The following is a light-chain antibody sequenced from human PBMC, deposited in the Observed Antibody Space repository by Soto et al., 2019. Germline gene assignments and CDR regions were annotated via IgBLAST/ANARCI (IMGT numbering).Light chain of an antibody. CDR2: EVS. V-gene: IGLV2-14*01. J-gene: IGLJ1*01. Sequence: QSALTQPASVSGSPGQSITISCTGTSSDVGGYNYVSWYQQQSGKAPKLMIHEVSNRPSGVSNRFSGSKSGNTASLTISGLQAEYEADYYCSSYTSTRSDVFGSGTK. CDR3: SSYTSTRSDV. CDR1: SSDVGGYNY.